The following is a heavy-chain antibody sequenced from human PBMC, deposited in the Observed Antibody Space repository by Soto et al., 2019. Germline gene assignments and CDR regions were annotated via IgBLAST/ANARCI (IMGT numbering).Heavy chain of an antibody. V-gene: IGHV3-30*18. Sequence: SLRLSCAASGFTFSSYGMHWVRQAPGKGLEWVAVISYDGSNKYYADSVKGRFTISRDNSKNTLYLQMNSLRAEDTAVYYCAKDTLERRLDVGFVPWGQGTLVTVSS. J-gene: IGHJ5*02. CDR3: AKDTLERRLDVGFVP. D-gene: IGHD1-1*01. CDR2: ISYDGSNK. CDR1: GFTFSSYG.